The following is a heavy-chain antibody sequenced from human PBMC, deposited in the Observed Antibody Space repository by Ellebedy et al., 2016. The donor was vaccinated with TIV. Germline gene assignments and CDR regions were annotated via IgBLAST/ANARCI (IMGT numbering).Heavy chain of an antibody. V-gene: IGHV4-59*01. Sequence: SETLSLXCTVSGASIRNYYWNWIRQPPGKGLEWIGSIYYSGSTYYNPSLKSRVTISIDTSKRYFSLNLRSVTDADTAVYFCATYQGAAMVDAYDIWGQGTVVTVSP. CDR2: IYYSGST. D-gene: IGHD5-18*01. CDR3: ATYQGAAMVDAYDI. CDR1: GASIRNYY. J-gene: IGHJ3*02.